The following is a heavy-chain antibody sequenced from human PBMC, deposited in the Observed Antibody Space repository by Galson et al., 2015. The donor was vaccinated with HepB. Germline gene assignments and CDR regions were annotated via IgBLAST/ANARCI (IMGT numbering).Heavy chain of an antibody. CDR2: IKSKTDGGTT. CDR3: TTDAAHRSCDSSGHDY. V-gene: IGHV3-15*01. CDR1: GFTFSSAW. J-gene: IGHJ4*02. Sequence: SLRLSCAASGFTFSSAWMSWVRQAPGKGLEWVGRIKSKTDGGTTDYAAPVKGRFTISRDDSKNTLYLQMNSLKTEDTAVYYCTTDAAHRSCDSSGHDYWGQGTLVTVSS. D-gene: IGHD3-22*01.